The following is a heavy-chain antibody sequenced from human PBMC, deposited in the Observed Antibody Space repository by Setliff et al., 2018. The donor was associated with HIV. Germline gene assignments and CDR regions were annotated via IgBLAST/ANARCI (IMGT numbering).Heavy chain of an antibody. CDR1: GGSISSSTIY. J-gene: IGHJ4*02. CDR2: VYFTGST. D-gene: IGHD5-12*01. Sequence: TCTVSGGSISSSTIYWGWIRQPPGKGLEWIGTVYFTGSTYYNPSLKSRVTISVDTSKNQFSLRLSSVTAADTAIYYCARRARNWLQPFDHWGQGFLVTVS. CDR3: ARRARNWLQPFDH. V-gene: IGHV4-39*01.